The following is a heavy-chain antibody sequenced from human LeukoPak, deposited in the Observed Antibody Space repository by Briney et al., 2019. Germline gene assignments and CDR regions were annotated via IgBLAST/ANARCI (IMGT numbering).Heavy chain of an antibody. D-gene: IGHD3-3*01. CDR3: AKLHDFWSGYYKEPHGMDV. Sequence: PGGSLRLSCAASGFTFSSYAMSWVRQAPGKGLEWVSAISGSGGSTYYADSVKGRFTISRDNSKNTLYLQMNSLRAEDTAVYYCAKLHDFWSGYYKEPHGMDVWGQGTTVTVSS. V-gene: IGHV3-23*01. J-gene: IGHJ6*02. CDR2: ISGSGGST. CDR1: GFTFSSYA.